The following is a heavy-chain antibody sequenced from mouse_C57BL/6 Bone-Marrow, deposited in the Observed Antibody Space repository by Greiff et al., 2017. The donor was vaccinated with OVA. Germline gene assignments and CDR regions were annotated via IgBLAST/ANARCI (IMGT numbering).Heavy chain of an antibody. J-gene: IGHJ2*01. Sequence: EVHLVESGGGLVQPGGSLKLSCAASGFTFSDYYMYWVRQTPEKRLEWVAYISNGGGSTYYPDTVKGRFTISRDNAKNTLYLQMRRLKSEDTAMYYCARHADYDRYFDYWGQGTTLTVSS. CDR1: GFTFSDYY. CDR2: ISNGGGST. V-gene: IGHV5-12*01. CDR3: ARHADYDRYFDY. D-gene: IGHD2-4*01.